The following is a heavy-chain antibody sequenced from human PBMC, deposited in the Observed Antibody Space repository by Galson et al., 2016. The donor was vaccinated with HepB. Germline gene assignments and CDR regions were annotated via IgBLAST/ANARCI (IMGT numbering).Heavy chain of an antibody. Sequence: SLRLSCAASGFSFSSYNMNWVRQAPGKGLEWVSFISSSSNSIYYADSVKGRFTISRDNAKRSLDLQMNSLRVEDMAVYYCAREPRVRGLKLYAVDVWGLGTTVTVS. D-gene: IGHD3-10*01. J-gene: IGHJ6*02. V-gene: IGHV3-21*01. CDR1: GFSFSSYN. CDR2: ISSSSNSI. CDR3: AREPRVRGLKLYAVDV.